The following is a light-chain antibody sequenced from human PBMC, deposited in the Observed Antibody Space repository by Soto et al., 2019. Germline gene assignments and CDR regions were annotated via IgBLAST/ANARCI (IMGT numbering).Light chain of an antibody. J-gene: IGKJ4*01. V-gene: IGKV3-15*01. CDR2: VAF. Sequence: EIVMTQSPVTLSVSPGDRATLSCRASQSVNSNLARYQHKPGQTPKLLIYVAFTRATGIPARLSGSGSGTEFTTTIRSLQSDDFAVYYCQLYNVWPLTFGGGTKVEFK. CDR1: QSVNSN. CDR3: QLYNVWPLT.